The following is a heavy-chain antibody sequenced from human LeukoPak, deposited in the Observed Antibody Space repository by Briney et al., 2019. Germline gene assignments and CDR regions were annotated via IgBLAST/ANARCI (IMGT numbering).Heavy chain of an antibody. Sequence: SETLSLTCAVSGGSISSGDYYWSWIRQPPGKGLEWIGYIYYSGSTYYNPSLKSRVTISVDTSKNQFSLKLSSVTAADTAVYYCARSRGLRYVDWLRPEGFDPWGQGTLVTVSS. J-gene: IGHJ5*02. CDR2: IYYSGST. D-gene: IGHD3-9*01. CDR3: ARSRGLRYVDWLRPEGFDP. V-gene: IGHV4-30-4*01. CDR1: GGSISSGDYY.